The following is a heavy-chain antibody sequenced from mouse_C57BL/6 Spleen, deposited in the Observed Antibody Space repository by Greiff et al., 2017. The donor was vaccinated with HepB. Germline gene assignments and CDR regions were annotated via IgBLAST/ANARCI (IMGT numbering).Heavy chain of an antibody. Sequence: EVKLQQSGPELVKPGASVKMSCKASGYTFTDYNMHWVKQSHGKSLEWIGYINPNNGGTSYNQKFKGKATLTVNKSSSTAYMELRSLTSEDSAVYYCARGGYDYVYFDYWGQGTTLTVSS. CDR3: ARGGYDYVYFDY. J-gene: IGHJ2*01. D-gene: IGHD2-4*01. CDR1: GYTFTDYN. CDR2: INPNNGGT. V-gene: IGHV1-22*01.